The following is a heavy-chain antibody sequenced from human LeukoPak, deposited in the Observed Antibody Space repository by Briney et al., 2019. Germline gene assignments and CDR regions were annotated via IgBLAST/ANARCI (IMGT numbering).Heavy chain of an antibody. V-gene: IGHV1-46*01. CDR1: GYTFTSYF. Sequence: GASVKVSCKASGYTFTSYFMHWVRQAPGQEREWMGIINPSGGSTSYAQKFQGRVTMTRDTSTSTVYMELSSLRSEDTAVYYCARGYDSSGYYYRAPFDIWGQGTMVTVSS. CDR3: ARGYDSSGYYYRAPFDI. CDR2: INPSGGST. D-gene: IGHD3-22*01. J-gene: IGHJ3*02.